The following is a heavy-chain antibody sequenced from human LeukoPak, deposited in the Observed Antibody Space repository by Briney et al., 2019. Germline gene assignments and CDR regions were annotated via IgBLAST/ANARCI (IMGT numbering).Heavy chain of an antibody. Sequence: GGSLRLSCAASGFTVSSNYMSWVRQAPGKGLEWVSVIYSGGSTYYADSVKGRFTISRDNSKNTLYLQMNSLRAEDTAVYYCARGGGDCSSTSCYEDFDYWGQGTLVTVSS. CDR1: GFTVSSNY. J-gene: IGHJ4*02. CDR3: ARGGGDCSSTSCYEDFDY. V-gene: IGHV3-66*01. CDR2: IYSGGST. D-gene: IGHD2-2*01.